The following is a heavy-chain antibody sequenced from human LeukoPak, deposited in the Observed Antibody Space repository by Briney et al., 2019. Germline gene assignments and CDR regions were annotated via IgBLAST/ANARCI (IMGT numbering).Heavy chain of an antibody. D-gene: IGHD5-12*01. CDR2: ISGSGGST. J-gene: IGHJ4*02. CDR1: GFTFSGYG. CDR3: ANGQFKVATMPLGY. V-gene: IGHV3-23*01. Sequence: PGGSLRLSCVASGFTFSGYGLSWVRQAPGKGLEWVSAISGSGGSTYYADSVKGRFTISRDNSKNTLYLQMNSLRAEDTAVYYCANGQFKVATMPLGYWGQGTLVTVSS.